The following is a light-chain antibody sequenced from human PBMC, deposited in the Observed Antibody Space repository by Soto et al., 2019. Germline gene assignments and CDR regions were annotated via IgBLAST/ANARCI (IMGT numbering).Light chain of an antibody. V-gene: IGLV1-51*01. CDR3: GTWDSSLSVSYV. CDR2: DNN. CDR1: SSNIGNNY. J-gene: IGLJ1*01. Sequence: QCVLTQPPSVSAAPGQKVTISCSGSSSNIGNNYVSWYQQLPGTAPKLLIYDNNKRPSGIPDRFSGSKSGTSATLGITGLQTGDEADYYCGTWDSSLSVSYVLGTGTKLTVL.